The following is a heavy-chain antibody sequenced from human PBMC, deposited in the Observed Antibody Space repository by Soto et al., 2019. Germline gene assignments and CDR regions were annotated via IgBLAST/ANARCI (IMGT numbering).Heavy chain of an antibody. Sequence: GGSLRLSCAASDFTFRKFWMSWVRQAPGKGLEWVAKVNEDGTDETYVDSVRGRFTISRDNAKNSLYLQVNSLRAEDTAVYYCARMELLHPTVGRGDFDVWGQGTLVTVSS. D-gene: IGHD1-26*01. CDR3: ARMELLHPTVGRGDFDV. CDR1: DFTFRKFW. CDR2: VNEDGTDE. V-gene: IGHV3-7*03. J-gene: IGHJ3*01.